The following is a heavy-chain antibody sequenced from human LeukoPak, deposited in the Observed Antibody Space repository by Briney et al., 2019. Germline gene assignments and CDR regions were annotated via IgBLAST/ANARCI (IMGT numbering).Heavy chain of an antibody. CDR3: ARVEELLDPFDY. CDR2: ISAYNGST. D-gene: IGHD1-26*01. J-gene: IGHJ4*02. Sequence: ASVKVSCKASGYTFTSYGISWVRQAPGQGLEWMGWISAYNGSTNYAQKLQGRVTMTTDTSTSTAYMELRSLRSDDTAVYYCARVEELLDPFDYWGQGTLVTVSS. CDR1: GYTFTSYG. V-gene: IGHV1-18*01.